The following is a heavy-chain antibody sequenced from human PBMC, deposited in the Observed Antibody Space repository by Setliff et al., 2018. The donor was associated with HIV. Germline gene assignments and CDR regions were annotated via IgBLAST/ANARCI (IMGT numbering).Heavy chain of an antibody. D-gene: IGHD6-13*01. CDR2: ISHSGST. CDR3: VASSSWSCRLNY. CDR1: GGPSSGY. V-gene: IGHV4-34*01. J-gene: IGHJ4*02. Sequence: SETLSLTCAVYGGPSSGYWSWVRQSPGKGLEWIGEISHSGSTNYNLSLKSRAAISADMSKKQFSLKLTSVTAADTGIYYCVASSSWSCRLNYWGQGTQVTVSS.